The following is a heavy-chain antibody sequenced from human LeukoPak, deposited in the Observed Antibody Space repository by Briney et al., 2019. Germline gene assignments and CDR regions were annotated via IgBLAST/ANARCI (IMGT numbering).Heavy chain of an antibody. V-gene: IGHV3-48*01. CDR2: IGIDSGNT. CDR1: AFPFIESS. J-gene: IGHJ4*02. Sequence: GRSLRPSRPPSAFPFIESSTNSVRHAPRRGLAWISYIGIDSGNTKYAGSVRGRFTISADKAKNSLYLQMNSLRVEDTAVYYCARDHNYAFDNWGQGTLVSVAS. D-gene: IGHD1-1*01. CDR3: ARDHNYAFDN.